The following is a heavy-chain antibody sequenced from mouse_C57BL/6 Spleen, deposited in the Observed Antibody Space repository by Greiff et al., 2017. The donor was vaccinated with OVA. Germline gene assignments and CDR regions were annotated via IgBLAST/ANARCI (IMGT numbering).Heavy chain of an antibody. CDR1: GYTFTSYW. V-gene: IGHV1-53*01. D-gene: IGHD2-4*01. J-gene: IGHJ2*01. CDR2: INPSNGGT. CDR3: ARGGYDYDGYFDY. Sequence: QVQLKQPGTELVKPGASVKLSCKASGYTFTSYWMHWVKQRPGQGLEWIGNINPSNGGTNYNEKFKSKATLTVDKSSSTAYMQLSSLTSEDSAVYYCARGGYDYDGYFDYWGQGTTLTVSS.